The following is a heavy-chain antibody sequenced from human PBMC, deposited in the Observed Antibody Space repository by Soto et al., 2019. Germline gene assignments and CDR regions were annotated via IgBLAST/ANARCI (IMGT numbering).Heavy chain of an antibody. Sequence: GGSLRLSCAASGFTFSSYAMSWVRQAPGKGLEWVSAISGSGGSTYYADSVKGRFTISRDNSKNTLYLQMNSLRAEDTAVYYCAKVPYYDFWSGYYTGRCYFDYWGQGTLVTVSS. CDR3: AKVPYYDFWSGYYTGRCYFDY. CDR1: GFTFSSYA. J-gene: IGHJ4*02. D-gene: IGHD3-3*01. V-gene: IGHV3-23*01. CDR2: ISGSGGST.